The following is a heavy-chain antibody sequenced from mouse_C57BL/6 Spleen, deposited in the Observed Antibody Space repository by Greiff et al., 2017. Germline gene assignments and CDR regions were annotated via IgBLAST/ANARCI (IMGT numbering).Heavy chain of an antibody. CDR2: IRNKANNHAT. V-gene: IGHV6-6*01. CDR1: GFTFSDAW. Sequence: EVKLMESGGGLVQPGGSMKLSCAASGFTFSDAWMDLVRQSPEKGLEWVAEIRNKANNHATYYAESVKGRFTISRDDSKSSVYLQMNSLRAEDTGIYYCTRPFSTTVNWDFDVWGTGTTVTVSS. CDR3: TRPFSTTVNWDFDV. J-gene: IGHJ1*03. D-gene: IGHD1-1*01.